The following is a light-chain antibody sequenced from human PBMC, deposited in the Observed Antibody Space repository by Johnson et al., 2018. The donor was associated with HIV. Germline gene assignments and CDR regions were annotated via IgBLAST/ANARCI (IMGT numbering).Light chain of an antibody. J-gene: IGLJ1*01. CDR3: GTWDSSLSASYG. CDR1: SSNVGNNY. Sequence: HSVLTQPPSVSAAPGQKVTIYCSGSSSNVGNNYVSWYQQLPGTAPKLLIYETNKRPSGIPDRFSGSKSGTSATLGITGLQTGDEADYYCGTWDSSLSASYGFGTGTKVAVL. CDR2: ETN. V-gene: IGLV1-51*02.